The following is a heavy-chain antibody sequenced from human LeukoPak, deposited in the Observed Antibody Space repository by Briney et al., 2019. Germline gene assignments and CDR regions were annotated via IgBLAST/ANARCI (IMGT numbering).Heavy chain of an antibody. CDR3: SGSSGSSGSAFDI. CDR1: GFTFSSYA. V-gene: IGHV3-30-3*01. CDR2: ISSDENTK. D-gene: IGHD6-13*01. J-gene: IGHJ3*02. Sequence: PGRSLRLSCAASGFTFSSYAMHWVRQAPGRGLEWVAVISSDENTKFYADSVKGRFTVYRDNSKKTVWLQMNSLRAEDTAVYYCSGSSGSSGSAFDIWGQGTMVTVSS.